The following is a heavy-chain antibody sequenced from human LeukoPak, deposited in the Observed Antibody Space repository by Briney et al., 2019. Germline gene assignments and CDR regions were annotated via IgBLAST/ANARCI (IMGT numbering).Heavy chain of an antibody. D-gene: IGHD3-10*01. Sequence: ASVKVSCKASGYTFTSYDINWERQATGQGLEWMGWMNPNSGNTGYAQKFQGRVTMTRNTSISTAYMELSSLRSEDTAVYYCARAPPGRNYYGSGSYLAYWGQGTLVTVSS. CDR3: ARAPPGRNYYGSGSYLAY. CDR1: GYTFTSYD. V-gene: IGHV1-8*01. CDR2: MNPNSGNT. J-gene: IGHJ4*02.